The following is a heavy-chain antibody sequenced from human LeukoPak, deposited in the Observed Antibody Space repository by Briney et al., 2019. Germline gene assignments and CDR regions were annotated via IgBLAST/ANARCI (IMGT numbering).Heavy chain of an antibody. J-gene: IGHJ3*02. CDR2: ISSSSSYT. CDR1: GFTFSDYY. D-gene: IGHD3-22*01. V-gene: IGHV3-11*05. Sequence: PGGSLRLSCAASGFTFSDYYMSWIRQAPGKGLEWVSYISSSSSYTNYADSVKGRFTISRDNAKNSLYLQMNSLRAEDTAVYYCTRDSKDVDYDSSGYSDDAFDIWGQGTMVTVSS. CDR3: TRDSKDVDYDSSGYSDDAFDI.